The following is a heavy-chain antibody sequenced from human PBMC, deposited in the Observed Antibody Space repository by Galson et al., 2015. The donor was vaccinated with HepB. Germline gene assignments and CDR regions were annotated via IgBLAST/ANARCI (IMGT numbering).Heavy chain of an antibody. CDR3: ARVRGVTPDY. CDR1: GYTFTSYY. Sequence: SCKASGYTFTSYYMHWVRQAPGQGLEWMGMINPSSGSTSYAQNFQGRVTVTRDTSTSTVYMELSSLRSEDTAVYYCARVRGVTPDYWGQGTLVTVSS. J-gene: IGHJ4*02. V-gene: IGHV1-46*01. D-gene: IGHD3-10*01. CDR2: INPSSGST.